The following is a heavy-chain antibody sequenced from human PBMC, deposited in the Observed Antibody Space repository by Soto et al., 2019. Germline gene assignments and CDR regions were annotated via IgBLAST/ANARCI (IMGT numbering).Heavy chain of an antibody. J-gene: IGHJ4*02. D-gene: IGHD6-6*01. V-gene: IGHV3-7*01. CDR2: INQDVSAK. Sequence: EVHLVESGGGLVQPGGSLRLSCAASGFTFSAYWMTWVRQAPGKGLEWVANINQDVSAKFSVDSVKGRFTISRDNAKNSLYLQMNSLRAEDTAVYYCAKVSYNSWSIDYWGQGTLVTVSS. CDR3: AKVSYNSWSIDY. CDR1: GFTFSAYW.